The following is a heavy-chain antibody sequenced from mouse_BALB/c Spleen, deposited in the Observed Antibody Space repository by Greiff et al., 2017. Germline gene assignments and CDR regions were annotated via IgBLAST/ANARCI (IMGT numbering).Heavy chain of an antibody. CDR2: IDPANGNT. Sequence: EVQLQQSGAELVKPGASVKLSCTASGFNIKDTYMHWVKQRPEQGLEWIGRIDPANGNTKYDPKFQGKATITADTSSNTAYLQLSSLTSEDTAVYYCAPHYRGNAMDYWGQGTSVTVSS. V-gene: IGHV14-3*02. CDR3: APHYRGNAMDY. D-gene: IGHD2-14*01. CDR1: GFNIKDTY. J-gene: IGHJ4*01.